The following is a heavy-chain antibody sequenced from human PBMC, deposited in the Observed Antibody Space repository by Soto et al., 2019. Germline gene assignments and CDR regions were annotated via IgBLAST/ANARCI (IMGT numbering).Heavy chain of an antibody. CDR3: AREGASGFGMDV. CDR1: CGSIRSYY. J-gene: IGHJ6*02. V-gene: IGHV4-4*07. CDR2: VYTTGST. Sequence: SETLSLTSNVSCGSIRSYYWSWVRQPAGKALEWIGRVYTTGSTNYNPSLRSRVSISVDTSKNQFSLTVTSVTAADTAVYYCAREGASGFGMDVWGQGTTVTVSS. D-gene: IGHD1-26*01.